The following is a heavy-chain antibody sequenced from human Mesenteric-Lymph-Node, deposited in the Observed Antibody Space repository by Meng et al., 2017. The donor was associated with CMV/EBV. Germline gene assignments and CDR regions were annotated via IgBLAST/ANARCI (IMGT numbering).Heavy chain of an antibody. J-gene: IGHJ6*02. D-gene: IGHD3-9*01. Sequence: GGSLRLSCAASGFTVSGNYMSWVRQAPGKGLHWVSIIYSDVIAYYADSVKGRFTISRDKSKNTLYLQMNSLRAEDTAVYYCARGHYDILTGWNFRMDVWGQGTTVTVSS. CDR2: IYSDVIA. CDR1: GFTVSGNY. V-gene: IGHV3-66*02. CDR3: ARGHYDILTGWNFRMDV.